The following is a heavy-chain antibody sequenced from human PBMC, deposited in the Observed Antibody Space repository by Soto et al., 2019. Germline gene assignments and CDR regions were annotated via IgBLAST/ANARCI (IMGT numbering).Heavy chain of an antibody. Sequence: QVQLVQSGAEVKKPGSSVKVSCKASGGTFSIYTISWVRQAPGQCLEWMGGSANSAQKFQGSLKVTADESTSTVYLELSSLTSEDTAVYYCAIEGPHEIAWFDPWGHGTLVSVSS. CDR3: AIEGPHEIAWFDP. CDR2: SA. CDR1: GGTFSIYT. J-gene: IGHJ5*02. D-gene: IGHD2-21*01. V-gene: IGHV1-69*01.